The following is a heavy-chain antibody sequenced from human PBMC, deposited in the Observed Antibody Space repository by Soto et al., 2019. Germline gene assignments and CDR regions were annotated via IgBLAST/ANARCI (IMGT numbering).Heavy chain of an antibody. D-gene: IGHD3-10*01. Sequence: PSETLSLTCTVSGGSISSSSSYWGWIRQPPGKGLEWIGYIYYSGSTNYNPSLKSRVTFSVDTSKNQFSLKLSSVTAADTAVYYCASNHPITMVRGVIIRNWFDPWGQGTLVTVS. CDR2: IYYSGST. CDR3: ASNHPITMVRGVIIRNWFDP. J-gene: IGHJ5*02. CDR1: GGSISSSSSY. V-gene: IGHV4-61*05.